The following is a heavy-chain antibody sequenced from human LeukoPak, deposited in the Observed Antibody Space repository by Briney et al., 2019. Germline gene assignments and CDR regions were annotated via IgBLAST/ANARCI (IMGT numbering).Heavy chain of an antibody. Sequence: GRSLRLSCAASGFTFSNYAMSWVRQAPGKGLEWVSGISSDGGTFYPDSVKGRFTISRDNSKNTLYLQMNSLGAADTAIYYCAKEIAAIGLPAVDHWGQGTLVTVSS. J-gene: IGHJ4*02. V-gene: IGHV3-23*01. CDR3: AKEIAAIGLPAVDH. CDR1: GFTFSNYA. D-gene: IGHD6-13*01. CDR2: ISSDGGT.